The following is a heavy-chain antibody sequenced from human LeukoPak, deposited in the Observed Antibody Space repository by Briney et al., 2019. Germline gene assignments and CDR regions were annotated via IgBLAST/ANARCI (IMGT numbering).Heavy chain of an antibody. CDR3: AKSLDWSVAGRFDY. CDR2: ISGSGGST. J-gene: IGHJ4*02. Sequence: GGSLRLSCAASGFAFSSYAMSWVRQAPGKGLEWVSAISGSGGSTYYADSVKGRFTISRDNSKNTLYLQMNSLRAEDTAVYYCAKSLDWSVAGRFDYWGQGTLVTVSS. V-gene: IGHV3-23*01. D-gene: IGHD6-19*01. CDR1: GFAFSSYA.